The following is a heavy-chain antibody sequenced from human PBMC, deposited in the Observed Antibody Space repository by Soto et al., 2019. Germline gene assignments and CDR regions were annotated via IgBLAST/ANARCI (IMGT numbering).Heavy chain of an antibody. V-gene: IGHV4-31*03. CDR3: ACALTTVTLFDP. CDR2: IYYSGST. J-gene: IGHJ5*02. D-gene: IGHD4-17*01. Sequence: QVQLQESGPGLVKPSQTLSLTCTVSGGSISSGGYYWSWIRQHPGKGLEWIGYIYYSGSTHYNPYLKRRVTISVATSKNQFSLKLSPVTATVTAVYYCACALTTVTLFDPWGQGTLVTVSS. CDR1: GGSISSGGYY.